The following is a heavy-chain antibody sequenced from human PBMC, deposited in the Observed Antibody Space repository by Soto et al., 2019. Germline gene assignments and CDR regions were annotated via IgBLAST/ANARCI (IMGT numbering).Heavy chain of an antibody. J-gene: IGHJ4*02. V-gene: IGHV1-46*01. CDR3: ARDLAAGDY. CDR1: GYTFTNYY. D-gene: IGHD6-13*01. CDR2: INPTGGST. Sequence: QVQLVQSGAEVKKPGASVNISCKASGYTFTNYYIHWVRQAPGQGLEWMGIINPTGGSTNYAQRFPGRVHLTIDTAATTVYMELSSLRFEDTAVYYCARDLAAGDYWGQGTLVTVSS.